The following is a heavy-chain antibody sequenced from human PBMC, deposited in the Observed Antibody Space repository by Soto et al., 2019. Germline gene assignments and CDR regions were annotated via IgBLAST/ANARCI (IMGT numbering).Heavy chain of an antibody. CDR1: GVSISTHY. J-gene: IGHJ4*02. V-gene: IGHV4-59*11. CDR2: IFHSGSS. Sequence: PSETLSLTCTVSGVSISTHYWSWIRQPPGKGLEWIGYIFHSGSSTYNPSLKSRVTISADTPKNKFSLKLSSVTAADTAVYYCARVTEDYSHDYWGLGTLVTVSS. D-gene: IGHD4-4*01. CDR3: ARVTEDYSHDY.